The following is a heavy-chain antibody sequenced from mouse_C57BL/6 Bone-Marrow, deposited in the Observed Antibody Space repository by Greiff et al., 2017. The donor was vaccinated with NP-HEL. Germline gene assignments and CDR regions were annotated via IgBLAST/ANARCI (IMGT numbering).Heavy chain of an antibody. CDR3: ARPSYGSSYWYFDV. CDR1: GYTFTSYW. V-gene: IGHV1-64*01. Sequence: VQLQQPGAELVKPGASVKLSCKASGYTFTSYWMHWVKQRPGQGLEWIGMIHPNSGSTNYNEKFKSKATLTVDKSSSTAYMQLSSLTSEDSAVYYCARPSYGSSYWYFDVWGTGTTVTVSS. CDR2: IHPNSGST. D-gene: IGHD1-1*01. J-gene: IGHJ1*03.